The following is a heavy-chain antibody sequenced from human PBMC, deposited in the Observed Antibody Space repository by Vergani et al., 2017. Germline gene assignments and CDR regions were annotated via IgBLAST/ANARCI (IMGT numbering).Heavy chain of an antibody. CDR3: AAEWGIAVAGTPTPLNAFDI. Sequence: QMQLVQSGPEVKKPGTSVKVSCKASGFTFTSSAVQWVRQARGQRLEWIGWIVVGSGNTNYAQKFQERVTITRDMSTSTAYMELSSLRSEDTAVYYCAAEWGIAVAGTPTPLNAFDIWGQGTMVTVSS. J-gene: IGHJ3*02. V-gene: IGHV1-58*01. CDR1: GFTFTSSA. D-gene: IGHD6-19*01. CDR2: IVVGSGNT.